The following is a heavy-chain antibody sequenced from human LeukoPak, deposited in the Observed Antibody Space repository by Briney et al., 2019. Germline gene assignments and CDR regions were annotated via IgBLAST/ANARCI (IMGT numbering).Heavy chain of an antibody. CDR1: GYTFTSYG. V-gene: IGHV1-18*01. J-gene: IGHJ4*02. Sequence: GASVKVSCKASGYTFTSYGISWVRQAPGQGLEWMGWISAYNGNTNYAQKLQGRVTMTTDTSTSTAYMELRSLRSDDTAVYYCAREPHDYYDSSGQFDYWGQGTLVTVSS. CDR2: ISAYNGNT. CDR3: AREPHDYYDSSGQFDY. D-gene: IGHD3-22*01.